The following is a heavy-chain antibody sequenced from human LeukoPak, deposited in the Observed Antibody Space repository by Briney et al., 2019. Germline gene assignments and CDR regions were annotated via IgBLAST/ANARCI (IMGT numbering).Heavy chain of an antibody. J-gene: IGHJ4*02. CDR1: GGSFSGYY. Sequence: SETLSLTCAVYGGSFSGYYWSWIRQPPGKGLEWIGEINHSGSTNYNPSLKSRVAISVDTSKNQFSLKLSSVTAADTAVYYCARGPIVLMVYARGYYFDYWGQGTLVTVSS. V-gene: IGHV4-34*01. CDR3: ARGPIVLMVYARGYYFDY. CDR2: INHSGST. D-gene: IGHD2-8*01.